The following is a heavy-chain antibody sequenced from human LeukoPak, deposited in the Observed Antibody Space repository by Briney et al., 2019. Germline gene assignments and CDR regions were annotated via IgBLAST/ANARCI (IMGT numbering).Heavy chain of an antibody. CDR3: ARDDHGDYGSY. D-gene: IGHD4-17*01. J-gene: IGHJ4*02. Sequence: GGSLRLSCAASGFTFSSYSMNWVRQAPGKGLEWASSISSSSSYIYYADSVKGRFTISRDNAKNSLYLQMNSLRAEDTAVYYCARDDHGDYGSYWGQGTLVTVSS. CDR2: ISSSSSYI. CDR1: GFTFSSYS. V-gene: IGHV3-21*01.